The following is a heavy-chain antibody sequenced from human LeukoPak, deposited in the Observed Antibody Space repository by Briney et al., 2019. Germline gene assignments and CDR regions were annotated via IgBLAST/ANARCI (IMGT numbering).Heavy chain of an antibody. D-gene: IGHD3-9*01. J-gene: IGHJ4*02. CDR3: ARGYYDILTGYYPDY. V-gene: IGHV3-21*01. CDR1: GFTFRSYS. Sequence: PGGSLRLSCAASGFTFRSYSMNWVRQAPGKGLEWVSSISSSSSYIYYADSVKGRFTISRDNAKNSLYLQMNSLRAEDTAVYYCARGYYDILTGYYPDYWGQGTLVTVSS. CDR2: ISSSSSYI.